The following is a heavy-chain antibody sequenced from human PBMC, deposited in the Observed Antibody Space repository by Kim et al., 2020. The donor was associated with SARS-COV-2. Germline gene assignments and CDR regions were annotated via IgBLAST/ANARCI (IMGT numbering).Heavy chain of an antibody. Sequence: SETLSLTCTVSGGSISSYYWSWIRQPPGKGLEWIGYIYYSGSTNYNPSLKSRVTISVDTSKNQFSLKLSSVTAADTAVYYCARGLEWELPVDYWGQGTLVTVSS. CDR3: ARGLEWELPVDY. J-gene: IGHJ4*02. D-gene: IGHD1-26*01. CDR1: GGSISSYY. V-gene: IGHV4-59*13. CDR2: IYYSGST.